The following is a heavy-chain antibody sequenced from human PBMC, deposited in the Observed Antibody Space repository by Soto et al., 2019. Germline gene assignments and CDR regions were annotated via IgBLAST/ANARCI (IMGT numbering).Heavy chain of an antibody. CDR1: GGTFSSYA. V-gene: IGHV1-69*12. D-gene: IGHD3-16*01. Sequence: QVQLVQSGAEVKKPGSSVKVSCKASGGTFSSYAISWVRQAPGQGLEWMGGIIPIFGTANYAQKFQGRVTITADECTSTAYMELSSVRSEDTAVYYCARDIDVKRVRGVRTSAFDIWGQGTMVTVSS. CDR2: IIPIFGTA. CDR3: ARDIDVKRVRGVRTSAFDI. J-gene: IGHJ3*02.